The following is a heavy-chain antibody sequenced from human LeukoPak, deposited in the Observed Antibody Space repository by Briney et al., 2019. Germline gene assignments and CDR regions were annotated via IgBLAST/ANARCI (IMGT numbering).Heavy chain of an antibody. V-gene: IGHV3-74*01. CDR3: ARELPREVTLDY. CDR1: KFNFFSYG. J-gene: IGHJ4*01. CDR2: IFTDGSTT. D-gene: IGHD2-21*02. Sequence: PAGGSLRLSCVASKFNFFSYGMQWVRQAPGKGLVWVSRIFTDGSTTSYEDSVKGRFTISRDNARNTLYLQMNSLRVEDTAVYYCARELPREVTLDYWGQGTLVTVSP.